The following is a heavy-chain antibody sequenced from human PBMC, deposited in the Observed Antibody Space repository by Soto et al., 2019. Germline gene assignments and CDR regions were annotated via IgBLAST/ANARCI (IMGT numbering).Heavy chain of an antibody. Sequence: QPGGSLRLSCAASGFTFNTYAMSWVRQAPGKGLEWVSGISGGGGSSYYADSVKGRFSISRDNSKNTLYLQLNSLRAEDTAVYYCAKSYFAGNAFYLEWDYWGQGTLVTVSS. D-gene: IGHD1-1*01. CDR3: AKSYFAGNAFYLEWDY. CDR1: GFTFNTYA. CDR2: ISGGGGSS. V-gene: IGHV3-23*01. J-gene: IGHJ4*02.